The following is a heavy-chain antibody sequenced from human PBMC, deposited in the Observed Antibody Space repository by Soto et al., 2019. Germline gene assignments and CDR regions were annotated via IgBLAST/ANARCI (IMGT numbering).Heavy chain of an antibody. D-gene: IGHD6-13*01. V-gene: IGHV3-23*01. J-gene: IGHJ4*02. CDR1: GFTFSSYA. CDR2: ISGSGGST. CDR3: AKESYSISRRIDX. Sequence: GGSLRLSFAASGFTFSSYAMSWVRQAPGKGLEWVSAISGSGGSTYYADSVKVRFTISRDNSKNTLYLQMNSLRAEDTAVYYCAKESYSISRRIDXWGQVTLFTVSX.